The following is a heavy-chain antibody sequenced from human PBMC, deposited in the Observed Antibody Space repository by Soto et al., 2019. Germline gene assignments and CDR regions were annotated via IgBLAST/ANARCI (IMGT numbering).Heavy chain of an antibody. J-gene: IGHJ4*02. CDR3: TKDISPGGLDY. CDR1: GFTLDDYA. Sequence: EVQLVESGGGLVQPGTSLRLSCAASGFTLDDYAMHWVRQAPGKGLEWVSGIYWNSNRIDYADSVKGRCTISRDNAKKSVYLQMNGLRAEDPALYYCTKDISPGGLDYWGQGTLVIVSS. D-gene: IGHD3-16*01. V-gene: IGHV3-9*01. CDR2: IYWNSNRI.